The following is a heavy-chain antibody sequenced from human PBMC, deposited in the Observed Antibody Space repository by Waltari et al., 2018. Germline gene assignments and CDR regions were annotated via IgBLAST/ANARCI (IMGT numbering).Heavy chain of an antibody. D-gene: IGHD5-12*01. J-gene: IGHJ6*02. V-gene: IGHV1-69*15. CDR3: ARGQEATIMVGDYYYYGMDV. Sequence: QVQLVQSGAEVKKPGSSVKVSCKASGGTFSSYATSWVRQAPGQALGWMGRIIPIFGTANYAQKFQGRVPITADESTSTAYMELSSLRSEDTAVYYCARGQEATIMVGDYYYYGMDVWGQGTTVTVSS. CDR2: IIPIFGTA. CDR1: GGTFSSYA.